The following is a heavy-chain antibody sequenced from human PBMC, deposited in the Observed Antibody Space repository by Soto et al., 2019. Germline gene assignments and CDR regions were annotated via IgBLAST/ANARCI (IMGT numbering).Heavy chain of an antibody. CDR3: ARVEDRYSSGWYAFDI. CDR2: ISAYNGNT. V-gene: IGHV1-18*01. CDR1: GYTFTSYG. Sequence: ASVKVSCKASGYTFTSYGISWVRQAPGQGLEWMGWISAYNGNTNYAQKPQGRVTMTTDTSTSTAYMELRSLRSDDTAVYYCARVEDRYSSGWYAFDIWVKGTMVPVSS. D-gene: IGHD6-19*01. J-gene: IGHJ3*02.